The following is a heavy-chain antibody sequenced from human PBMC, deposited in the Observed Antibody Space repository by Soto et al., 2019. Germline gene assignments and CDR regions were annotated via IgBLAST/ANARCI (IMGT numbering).Heavy chain of an antibody. V-gene: IGHV3-11*01. J-gene: IGHJ6*02. Sequence: PGGSLRLSCAASGFTFDDYATHWIRQAPGKGLEWVSYISSSGGSIYYADSVKGRFTISRDNAKNSLFLQMNSLRAEDTAVYYCARGFYFYYYGMDVWGQGTTVTVS. CDR1: GFTFDDYA. CDR3: ARGFYFYYYGMDV. CDR2: ISSSGGSI.